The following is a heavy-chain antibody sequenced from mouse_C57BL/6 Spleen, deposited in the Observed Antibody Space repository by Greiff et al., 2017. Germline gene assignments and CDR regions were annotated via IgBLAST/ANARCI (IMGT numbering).Heavy chain of an antibody. V-gene: IGHV1-19*01. CDR1: GYTFTDYY. D-gene: IGHD2-1*01. CDR2: INPYNGGT. J-gene: IGHJ1*03. Sequence: VQLQQSGPVLVKPGASVKMSCKASGYTFTDYYMTWVKQSHGKSLEWIGVINPYNGGTSYNQKFKGKATLTVDKSSSTAYMELNSLTSEDSAVYYCARSDGTYWYFDVWGTGTTVTVSS. CDR3: ARSDGTYWYFDV.